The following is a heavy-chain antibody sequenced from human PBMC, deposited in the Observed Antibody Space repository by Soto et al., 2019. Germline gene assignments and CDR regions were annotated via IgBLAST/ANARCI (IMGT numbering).Heavy chain of an antibody. CDR1: GYTLTELS. V-gene: IGHV1-24*01. J-gene: IGHJ3*02. CDR2: FDPEDGET. D-gene: IGHD3-3*01. CDR3: AGITIFGVVIPPFTLGI. Sequence: SVKVSCKVSGYTLTELSMHWVRQAPGKGLEWMGGFDPEDGETIYAQKFQGRVTMTEDTSTDTAYMELSSLRSEDAAVYFCAGITIFGVVIPPFTLGIWGQGTMVTVSS.